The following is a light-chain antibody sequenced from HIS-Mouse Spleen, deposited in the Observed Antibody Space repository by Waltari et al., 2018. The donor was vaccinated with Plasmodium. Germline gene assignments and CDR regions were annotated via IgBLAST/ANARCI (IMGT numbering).Light chain of an antibody. Sequence: QSALTQPRSVSGSPGQSVTISCTGTSSDVGGYNYFSWYQQHPGKAPKLMIYDFSKRPSGVPDRFSCSKSGNTASLTISGLQAEDEADYYCCSYAGSYTLVFGGGTKLTVL. CDR2: DFS. CDR1: SSDVGGYNY. CDR3: CSYAGSYTLV. J-gene: IGLJ2*01. V-gene: IGLV2-11*01.